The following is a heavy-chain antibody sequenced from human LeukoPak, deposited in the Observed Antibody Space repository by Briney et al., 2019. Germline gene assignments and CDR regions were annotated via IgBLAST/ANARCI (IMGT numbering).Heavy chain of an antibody. V-gene: IGHV4-39*01. D-gene: IGHD1-26*01. J-gene: IGHJ4*02. CDR1: GGSISSSSYY. CDR3: ARKVGATESPTDY. Sequence: SETLSLTCTVSGGSISSSSYYWGWIRQPPGKGLEWIGSIYYSGSTYYNPSLKSRVTISVDTSKNQFSLKLSSVTAADTAVYYCARKVGATESPTDYWGQGTLVTVSS. CDR2: IYYSGST.